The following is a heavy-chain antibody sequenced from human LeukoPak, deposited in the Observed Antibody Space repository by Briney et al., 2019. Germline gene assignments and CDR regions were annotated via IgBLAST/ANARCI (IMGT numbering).Heavy chain of an antibody. Sequence: GGSLRLSCAASGFTFSSYWMSWVRQAPGKGLEWVANIKQDGSEKYYVDSVKGRFTISRDNAKNSLYLQMNSLRAEDTAVYYCARDYYDSYYYMDVWGKGTTVTVSS. CDR2: IKQDGSEK. V-gene: IGHV3-7*01. CDR1: GFTFSSYW. D-gene: IGHD3-22*01. J-gene: IGHJ6*03. CDR3: ARDYYDSYYYMDV.